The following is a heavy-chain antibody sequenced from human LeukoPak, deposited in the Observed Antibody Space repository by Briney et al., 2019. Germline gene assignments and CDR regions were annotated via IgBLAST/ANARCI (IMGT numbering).Heavy chain of an antibody. J-gene: IGHJ4*02. CDR2: ISGSGGGT. D-gene: IGHD2-2*01. V-gene: IGHV3-23*01. Sequence: GGSLRLSCAASGFTFSSYCMSWVRQAPGKGLEWVSAISGSGGGTYYADSVKGRFTISRDNSKNTLYLQMNSLRAEDTAVYYCAKDPLPYCSSTSCYVYYFDYWGQGTLVTVSS. CDR1: GFTFSSYC. CDR3: AKDPLPYCSSTSCYVYYFDY.